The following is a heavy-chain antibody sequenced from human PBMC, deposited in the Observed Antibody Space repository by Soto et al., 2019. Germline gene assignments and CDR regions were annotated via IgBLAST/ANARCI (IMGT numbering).Heavy chain of an antibody. CDR3: ARELASPHIYNWLDP. V-gene: IGHV4-30-4*01. Sequence: LSLTCTVSGGPISSADYYWSWIRQPPGRGLEWIGYIHYGGSTYYNPSLKSRVTISVDTSKNQFSLKLSSVTAADTAVYYCARELASPHIYNWLDPWGQGTLVTVSS. CDR1: GGPISSADYY. D-gene: IGHD2-21*01. CDR2: IHYGGST. J-gene: IGHJ5*02.